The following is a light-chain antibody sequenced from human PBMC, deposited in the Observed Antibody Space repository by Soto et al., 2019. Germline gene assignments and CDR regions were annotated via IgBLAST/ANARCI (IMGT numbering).Light chain of an antibody. Sequence: QSALTQPASVSGSPGQSITISCTGTSSDVCGYNYVSWYQQHPGKAPKLMIYDVNSRPSGVSNRFSGSKSGNTASLTISGLQAEDEADYYCSSYTSSTTRVFGGGTKLTVL. J-gene: IGLJ3*02. V-gene: IGLV2-14*01. CDR1: SSDVCGYNY. CDR2: DVN. CDR3: SSYTSSTTRV.